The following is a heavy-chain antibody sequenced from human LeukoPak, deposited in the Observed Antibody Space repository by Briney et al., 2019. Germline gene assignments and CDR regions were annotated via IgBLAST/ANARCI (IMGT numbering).Heavy chain of an antibody. CDR3: AARYCSSTSCSEFDY. CDR2: ISTYNGNT. V-gene: IGHV1-18*01. Sequence: ASVKVSCKASGYTFTSYGISWVRQAPGQGLEWMGWISTYNGNTNYAQKLQGRVTMTTDTSTSTAYMELRSLRSDDTAVYYCAARYCSSTSCSEFDYWGQGTLVTVSS. D-gene: IGHD2-2*01. J-gene: IGHJ4*02. CDR1: GYTFTSYG.